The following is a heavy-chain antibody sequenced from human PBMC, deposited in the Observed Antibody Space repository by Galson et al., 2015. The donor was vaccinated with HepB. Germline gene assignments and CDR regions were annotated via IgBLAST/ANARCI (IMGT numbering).Heavy chain of an antibody. V-gene: IGHV3-23*01. CDR3: AKGSGFCRGGSCLNWFDP. D-gene: IGHD2-15*01. J-gene: IGHJ5*02. CDR1: GFSFGSYA. CDR2: VSYSGANT. Sequence: SLRLSCAASGFSFGSYAISWVRQAPGKGLEWVSVVSYSGANTYYADSVKGRFTISRDNSKNTLYLQMNRLRAGDTAIYYCAKGSGFCRGGSCLNWFDPWGQGTLVTVFS.